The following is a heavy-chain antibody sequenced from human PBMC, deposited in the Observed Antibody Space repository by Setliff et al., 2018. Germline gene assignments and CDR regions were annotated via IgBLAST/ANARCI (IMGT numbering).Heavy chain of an antibody. V-gene: IGHV3-33*08. CDR3: ARFGGRGQDIVLMVYAMG. J-gene: IGHJ3*01. CDR1: GFHFSDHA. D-gene: IGHD2-8*01. Sequence: PGGSLRLSCAASGFHFSDHAMHWVRQAPGKGLEWVAVISYGRGKEYYGDSVKGRFTISRDNAKNTLYLQMNSLRAEETAGYYCARFGGRGQDIVLMVYAMGWGQGTMVTVAS. CDR2: ISYGRGKE.